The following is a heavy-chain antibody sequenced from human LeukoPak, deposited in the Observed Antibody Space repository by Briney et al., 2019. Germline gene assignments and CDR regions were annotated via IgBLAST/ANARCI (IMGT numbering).Heavy chain of an antibody. CDR3: ARALYGDFQDYYYGMDV. Sequence: GSLRLSCAASGFTFSSYEMNWVRQAPGKGLEWVAVIWYDGSNKYYADSVKGRFTISRDNSKNTLYLQMNSLRAEDTAVYYCARALYGDFQDYYYGMDVWGKGTTVTVSS. V-gene: IGHV3-33*08. D-gene: IGHD4-17*01. J-gene: IGHJ6*04. CDR2: IWYDGSNK. CDR1: GFTFSSYE.